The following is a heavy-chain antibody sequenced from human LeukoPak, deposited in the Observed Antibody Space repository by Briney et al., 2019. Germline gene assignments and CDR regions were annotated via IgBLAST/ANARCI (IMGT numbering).Heavy chain of an antibody. CDR3: ARHRSVDDGRRLDY. CDR2: IYPGDSDT. Sequence: GESLKISCKFSGYDFTTYWIGGVRQMPGKGVEWMGIIYPGDSDTRYSPSFQGQVTISADKSISTAYLQWSSLKASDTAMYYCARHRSVDDGRRLDYWGQGTLVTVSA. V-gene: IGHV5-51*01. J-gene: IGHJ4*02. CDR1: GYDFTTYW.